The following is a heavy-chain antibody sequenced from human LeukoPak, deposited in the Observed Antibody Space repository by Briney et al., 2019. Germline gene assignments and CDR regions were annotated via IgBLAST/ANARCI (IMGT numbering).Heavy chain of an antibody. V-gene: IGHV4-39*01. D-gene: IGHD3-3*01. CDR3: ARGSQDYDFWSGYSDY. CDR1: GGSINSHSYY. J-gene: IGHJ4*02. Sequence: PSETLSLTCTVSGGSINSHSYYWGWIRQPPGKGLEWIGSVYYDGTSYSNPSLTSRAAVFVDTSRDEFSLDLSFVTAADTAVFYCARGSQDYDFWSGYSDYWGQGTLVTVSS. CDR2: VYYDGTS.